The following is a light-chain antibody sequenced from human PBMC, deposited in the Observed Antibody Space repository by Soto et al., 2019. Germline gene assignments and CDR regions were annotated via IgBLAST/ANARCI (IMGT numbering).Light chain of an antibody. Sequence: EIVLTQSQATLSLSPGERATLSCRASQSVSSYLAWYQQKPGQAPRLLMYGASTRATGLPARFSGSGSGTEFTLTISSLQSEDFAVYYCQQYNNWPITFGQGTRLEIK. V-gene: IGKV3-15*01. J-gene: IGKJ5*01. CDR3: QQYNNWPIT. CDR1: QSVSSY. CDR2: GAS.